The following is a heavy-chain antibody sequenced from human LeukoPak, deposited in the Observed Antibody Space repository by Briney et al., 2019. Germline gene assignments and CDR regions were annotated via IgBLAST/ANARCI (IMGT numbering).Heavy chain of an antibody. D-gene: IGHD1-26*01. CDR3: ARERRPSGYSGSYFWYFDL. CDR1: GFTVSSNH. Sequence: PGGSLRLSCAASGFTVSSNHMSWVRQAPGKGLEWVSVIYSGGSTYYADSVKGRFTISRHNSKNTLYLQMNSLRAEDTAVYYCARERRPSGYSGSYFWYFDLWGRGTLVTVSS. J-gene: IGHJ2*01. CDR2: IYSGGST. V-gene: IGHV3-53*04.